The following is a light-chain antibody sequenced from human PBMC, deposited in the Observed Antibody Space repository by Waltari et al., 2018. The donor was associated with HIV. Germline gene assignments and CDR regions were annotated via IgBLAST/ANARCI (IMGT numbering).Light chain of an antibody. J-gene: IGLJ3*02. Sequence: QSALTQPASVSGSPGQSVTISCTGTTSDFGPYNFVSWSQQHPGNVPKVLIYQITSRPAGVPHRFSASRSGNTASLTISGLQAEDEAVYYCSTHTADDTLAFGGGTKLTVL. CDR3: STHTADDTLA. CDR1: TSDFGPYNF. V-gene: IGLV2-14*03. CDR2: QIT.